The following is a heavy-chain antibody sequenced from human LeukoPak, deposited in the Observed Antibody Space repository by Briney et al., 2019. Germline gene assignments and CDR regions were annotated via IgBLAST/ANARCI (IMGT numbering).Heavy chain of an antibody. CDR2: INPNSGGT. CDR3: AREGGSSGYYSDY. D-gene: IGHD3-22*01. J-gene: IGHJ4*02. V-gene: IGHV1-2*06. CDR1: GYTFTGYY. Sequence: ASVKVSCKASGYTFTGYYMHWVRQAPGQGLEWMGRINPNSGGTNYAQKFQGRVTMTRDTSISTAYMELSRLRSDDTAVYYCAREGGSSGYYSDYWGQGTLVSVFS.